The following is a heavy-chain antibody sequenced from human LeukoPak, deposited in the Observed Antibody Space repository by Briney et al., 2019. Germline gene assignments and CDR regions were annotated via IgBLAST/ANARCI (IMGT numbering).Heavy chain of an antibody. V-gene: IGHV1-8*01. J-gene: IGHJ5*02. D-gene: IGHD1-7*01. CDR3: ARAPKRPGTGTRKNWFDP. Sequence: ASVKVSCKASGYTFTSYDINWVRQATGQGLEWMGWMNPNSGNTGYAQKFQGRVTMTRNTSISTAYMELSSLRSEDTAVYYCARAPKRPGTGTRKNWFDPWGQGTLVTVSS. CDR2: MNPNSGNT. CDR1: GYTFTSYD.